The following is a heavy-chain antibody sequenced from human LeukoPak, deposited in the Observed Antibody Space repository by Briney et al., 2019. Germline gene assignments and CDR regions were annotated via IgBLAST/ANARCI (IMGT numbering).Heavy chain of an antibody. Sequence: ASVTVSCKASGGTFSSYAISWVRQAPGQGLEWMGRIIPILGIANYAQKFQGRVTITADKSTSTAYMELSSLRSEDTAVYYCAREMAVAGGDYFDYWGQGTLVTVSS. CDR2: IIPILGIA. V-gene: IGHV1-69*04. J-gene: IGHJ4*02. D-gene: IGHD6-19*01. CDR3: AREMAVAGGDYFDY. CDR1: GGTFSSYA.